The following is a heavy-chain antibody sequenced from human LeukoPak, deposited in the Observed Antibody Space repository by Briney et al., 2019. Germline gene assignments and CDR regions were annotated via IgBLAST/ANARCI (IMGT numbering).Heavy chain of an antibody. Sequence: GGSLRLSCAASGFTFSDSAVSGVRDSPGGGVKWVSSMSNRGGRKYYADSVKGRFTITRDNSMNTVDLQMNSLRAGDTAKYYCAKGGQDFDFWRFDLWGQGILVIVSS. CDR1: GFTFSDSA. J-gene: IGHJ5*02. CDR2: MSNRGGRK. D-gene: IGHD3-3*01. CDR3: AKGGQDFDFWRFDL. V-gene: IGHV3-23*01.